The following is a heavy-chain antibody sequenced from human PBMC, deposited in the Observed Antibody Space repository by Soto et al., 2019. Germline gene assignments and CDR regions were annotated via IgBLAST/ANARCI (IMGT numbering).Heavy chain of an antibody. V-gene: IGHV4-34*01. J-gene: IGHJ6*02. CDR1: GGSFSGYY. CDR3: ARGRIQLWLPGYYYYYGMDV. D-gene: IGHD5-18*01. CDR2: INHSGST. Sequence: SETLSLTCAVYGGSFSGYYWSWIRQPPGKGLEWIGEINHSGSTNYNPSLKSRVTISVDTSKNQFSLKLSSVTAADTAVYYCARGRIQLWLPGYYYYYGMDVWGQGTTVTVSS.